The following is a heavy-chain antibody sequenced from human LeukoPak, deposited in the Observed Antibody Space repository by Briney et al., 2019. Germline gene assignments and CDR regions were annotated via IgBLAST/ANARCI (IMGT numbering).Heavy chain of an antibody. D-gene: IGHD6-13*01. CDR3: VRPQDSSSWYSANFDY. CDR2: ISSSGSTI. Sequence: GGSLRRSCAASGFTVSSNYMSWVRQAPGKGLEWVSYISSSGSTIYYADSVKGRFTISRDNAKNSLYLQMNSLRAEDTAVYYCVRPQDSSSWYSANFDYWGQGTLVTVSS. J-gene: IGHJ4*02. CDR1: GFTVSSNY. V-gene: IGHV3-11*04.